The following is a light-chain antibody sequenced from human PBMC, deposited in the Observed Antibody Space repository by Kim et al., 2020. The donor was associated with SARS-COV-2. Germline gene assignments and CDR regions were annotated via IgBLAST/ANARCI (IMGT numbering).Light chain of an antibody. CDR2: EGS. J-gene: IGLJ1*01. V-gene: IGLV2-23*01. CDR3: CSYAGSSTYV. CDR1: SRNIGSYNL. Sequence: GQSITISCSGTSRNIGSYNLVSWYQQHPGKAPKLLIYEGSKRPSGVSNRFSGSKSGNTASLTISGLQADDEADYHCCSYAGSSTYVFGSGTKVTVL.